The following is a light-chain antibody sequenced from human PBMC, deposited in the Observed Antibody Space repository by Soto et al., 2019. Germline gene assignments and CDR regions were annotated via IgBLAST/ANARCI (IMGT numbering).Light chain of an antibody. CDR3: SSYTSSSTRV. Sequence: QSALTQPASVSGSPGQSITISCTGTSSDVGAYNYDSWYQQYPGEAPKVIIYDVSHRPAGVSNRFSGSKSGNTASLTISGLQTQDEADYYCSSYTSSSTRVFGTGTKVTVL. V-gene: IGLV2-14*01. CDR1: SSDVGAYNY. J-gene: IGLJ1*01. CDR2: DVS.